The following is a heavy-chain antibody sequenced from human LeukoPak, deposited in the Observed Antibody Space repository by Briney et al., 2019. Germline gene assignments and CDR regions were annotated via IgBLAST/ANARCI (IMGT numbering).Heavy chain of an antibody. CDR3: ARGRKYTSGYRVTELGSGYSDY. J-gene: IGHJ4*02. CDR1: NYSILNTYY. V-gene: IGHV4-4*07. D-gene: IGHD5-18*01. CDR2: IYTSGTT. Sequence: SETLSLTCTIFNYSILNTYYWSWIRQPAGKGLEWIGHIYTSGTTNYNPSLKSRVNMSVDTSKNQFSLRLSSVTAADTAVYYCARGRKYTSGYRVTELGSGYSDYWGQGTLVTVSS.